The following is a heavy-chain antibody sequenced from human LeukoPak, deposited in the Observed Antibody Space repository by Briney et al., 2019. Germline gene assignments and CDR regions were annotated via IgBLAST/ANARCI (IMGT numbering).Heavy chain of an antibody. D-gene: IGHD2-21*02. CDR3: ARDRTKVVTGLLV. CDR2: INPNSGGT. J-gene: IGHJ4*02. V-gene: IGHV1-2*02. Sequence: ASVKVSCKASGYTFTGYYMHWVRQAPGQGLEWMGWINPNSGGTNYAQKFQGRVTMTRDTSISTAYMELGRLRSDDTAVYYCARDRTKVVTGLLVWGQGTLVTVSS. CDR1: GYTFTGYY.